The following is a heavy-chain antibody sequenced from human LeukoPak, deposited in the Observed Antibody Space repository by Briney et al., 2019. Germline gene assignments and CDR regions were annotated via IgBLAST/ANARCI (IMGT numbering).Heavy chain of an antibody. Sequence: SETLSLTCTVSGGSISSSSYYWGWIRQPPGKGLEWIGYIYYSGSTNYNPSLKSRVTISVDTSKNQFSLKLSSVTAADTAVYYCARSNDYGDSGEDAFDIWGQGTMVTVSS. V-gene: IGHV4-61*05. D-gene: IGHD4-17*01. CDR1: GGSISSSSYY. J-gene: IGHJ3*02. CDR2: IYYSGST. CDR3: ARSNDYGDSGEDAFDI.